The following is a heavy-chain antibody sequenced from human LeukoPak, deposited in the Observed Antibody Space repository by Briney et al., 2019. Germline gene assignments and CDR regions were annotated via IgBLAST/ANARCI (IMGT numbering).Heavy chain of an antibody. CDR1: GGSFSGYY. J-gene: IGHJ3*02. V-gene: IGHV4-34*01. D-gene: IGHD2/OR15-2a*01. CDR3: ARGFPDI. Sequence: SETLSLTCAVYGGSFSGYYWSWIRQPPGKGLEWIGEINHSGSTNYNPSLKSRVTISVDTSKNQFSLKLSSVTAADTAVYYCARGFPDIWGQGTMVTDSS. CDR2: INHSGST.